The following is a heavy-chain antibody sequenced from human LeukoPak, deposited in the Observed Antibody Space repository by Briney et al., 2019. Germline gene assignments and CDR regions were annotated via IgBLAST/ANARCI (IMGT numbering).Heavy chain of an antibody. D-gene: IGHD5-12*01. Sequence: ASVKVSCKASGYTFTSYAMNWVRQAPGQGLEWMGWINTNTGNPTYAQGFTGRFVFSLDTSVSTAYLQISSLKAEDTAVYYCARDRGLRFSFTYVLDAFDIWGQGTMVTASS. V-gene: IGHV7-4-1*02. CDR1: GYTFTSYA. J-gene: IGHJ3*02. CDR2: INTNTGNP. CDR3: ARDRGLRFSFTYVLDAFDI.